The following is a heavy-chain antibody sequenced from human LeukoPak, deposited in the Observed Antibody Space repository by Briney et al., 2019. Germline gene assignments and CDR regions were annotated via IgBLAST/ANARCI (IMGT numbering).Heavy chain of an antibody. Sequence: ASVKVSCKASGYTFTSYAMHWVRQAPGQRLEWMGWINAGNGNTKYSQKFQGRVTITRDTSGSTAYMELSSLRSEDTAVYYCARDYNGDYYFDYWGQGTLVTVSS. CDR2: INAGNGNT. CDR3: ARDYNGDYYFDY. J-gene: IGHJ4*02. V-gene: IGHV1-3*01. CDR1: GYTFTSYA. D-gene: IGHD4-17*01.